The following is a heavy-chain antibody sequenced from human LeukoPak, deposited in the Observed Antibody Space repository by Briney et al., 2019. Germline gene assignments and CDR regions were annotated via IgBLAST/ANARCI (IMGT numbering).Heavy chain of an antibody. CDR2: ISYDGSNK. CDR1: GFTFNNYA. J-gene: IGHJ4*02. CDR3: TTGIRGD. V-gene: IGHV3-30-3*01. Sequence: GGSLRLSCVASGFTFNNYAMHWVRQAPGKGLEWVALISYDGSNKYYADSVKGRFTISRDNSKNTLYLQMNSLKTEDTAVYYCTTGIRGDCGQGTLVTVSS.